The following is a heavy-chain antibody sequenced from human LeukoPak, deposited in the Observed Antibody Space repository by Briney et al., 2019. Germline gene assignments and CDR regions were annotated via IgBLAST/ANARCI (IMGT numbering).Heavy chain of an antibody. V-gene: IGHV4-59*01. CDR2: IYYSGST. J-gene: IGHJ5*02. Sequence: SETLSLTCTVSGGSISSYYWSWIRQPPGKGLEWIGYIYYSGSTNYNPSLKSRVTISVDTSKNQFSLKLSSVTAAGTAVYYCARESGPNWFDPWGQGTLVTVSS. CDR3: ARESGPNWFDP. D-gene: IGHD1-14*01. CDR1: GGSISSYY.